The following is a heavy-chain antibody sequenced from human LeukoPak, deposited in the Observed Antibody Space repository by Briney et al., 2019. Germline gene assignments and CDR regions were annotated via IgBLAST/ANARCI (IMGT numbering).Heavy chain of an antibody. CDR1: GYTFTGYY. D-gene: IGHD5-18*01. J-gene: IGHJ4*02. V-gene: IGHV1-2*02. Sequence: ASVKVSCKASGYTFTGYYMHWVRQAPGQGLEWMGWINPNSGDTNYAQKFQGRVTMTRDTSISTSNMELSRLGSDDTAVYYCARDIGYRYGYDGLGYWGQGTLVTVSS. CDR3: ARDIGYRYGYDGLGY. CDR2: INPNSGDT.